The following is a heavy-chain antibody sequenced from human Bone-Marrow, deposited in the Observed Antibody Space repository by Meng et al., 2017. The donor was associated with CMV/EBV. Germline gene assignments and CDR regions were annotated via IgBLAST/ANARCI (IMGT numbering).Heavy chain of an antibody. CDR2: IYHSGST. CDR1: GVSISSTAW. J-gene: IGHJ4*02. D-gene: IGHD2-2*01. CDR3: ARGFICSSASCSNFDY. Sequence: SETLSLTCAVSGVSISSTAWWRWVRQSPGKGLEWIGEIYHSGSTNYHPSLMSPVTISVDKSKSQFDLKLRSVTAADTAVYFCARGFICSSASCSNFDYWGQGTLVTVSS. V-gene: IGHV4-4*02.